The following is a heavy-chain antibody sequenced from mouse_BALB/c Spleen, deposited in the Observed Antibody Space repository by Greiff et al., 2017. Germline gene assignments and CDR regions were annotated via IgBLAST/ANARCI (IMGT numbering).Heavy chain of an antibody. CDR1: GFTFSSFG. Sequence: DVKLVESGGGLVQPGGSRKLSCAASGFTFSSFGMHWVRQAPEKGLEWVAYISSGSSTIYYADTVKGRFTISRDNAKNTLFLQMTSLRSEDTAMYYCARRAAYYAMDYWGQGTSVTVSS. D-gene: IGHD3-3*01. CDR3: ARRAAYYAMDY. CDR2: ISSGSSTI. V-gene: IGHV5-17*02. J-gene: IGHJ4*01.